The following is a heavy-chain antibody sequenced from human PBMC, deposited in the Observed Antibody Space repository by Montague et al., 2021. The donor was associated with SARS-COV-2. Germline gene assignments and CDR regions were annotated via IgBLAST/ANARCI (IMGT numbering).Heavy chain of an antibody. CDR3: ARAQNTCFIANCVNYFEV. Sequence: SETLSLTCEVSGGSISSYYWSWIRQSPEKGLEWIGYVHYTGNTKYNPSLKTRVTLSLDTPKNQFSLKLSSVTAADTAVYYCARAQNTCFIANCVNYFEVWGLGALVTVSS. V-gene: IGHV4-59*01. CDR1: GGSISSYY. J-gene: IGHJ4*02. D-gene: IGHD1-1*01. CDR2: VHYTGNT.